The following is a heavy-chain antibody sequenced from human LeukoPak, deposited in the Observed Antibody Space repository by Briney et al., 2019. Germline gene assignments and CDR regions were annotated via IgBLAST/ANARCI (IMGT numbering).Heavy chain of an antibody. CDR3: ARDRYYYNYEAFV. J-gene: IGHJ2*01. CDR2: ISSSSSTI. V-gene: IGHV3-48*04. CDR1: VFPFSSYN. Sequence: GGSLRLSCAASVFPFSSYNMNWVPQAPGKGLEWVSYISSSSSTIYYADSVKGRFTISRDNAKNSLFLQMNSLRVEDTAVYFCARDRYYYNYEAFVWGRGAQVIVSS. D-gene: IGHD3-10*01.